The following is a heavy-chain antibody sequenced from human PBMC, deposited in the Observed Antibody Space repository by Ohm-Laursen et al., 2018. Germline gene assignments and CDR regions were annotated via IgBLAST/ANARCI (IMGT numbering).Heavy chain of an antibody. CDR1: GGSFSGYY. Sequence: GTLSLTCAVYGGSFSGYYWNWIRQPPGKGLEWIGEINHSRSTKYNSSFKSRVTISVDTSKNQFSLKLSSVTAADTAVYYCARLKGGWSIDYWGQGTLVTVSS. CDR2: INHSRST. J-gene: IGHJ4*02. D-gene: IGHD2-15*01. CDR3: ARLKGGWSIDY. V-gene: IGHV4-34*01.